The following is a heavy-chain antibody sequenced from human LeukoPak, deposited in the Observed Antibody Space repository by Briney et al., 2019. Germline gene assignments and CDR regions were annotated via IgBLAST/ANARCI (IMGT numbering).Heavy chain of an antibody. CDR3: AREIYDSSGYYSPYYFDY. J-gene: IGHJ4*02. CDR1: GYTFTGYY. D-gene: IGHD3-22*01. Sequence: GASVKVSCKASGYTFTGYYMHWVRQAPGQGLEWMGWINPNSGGTNYAQKFQGRVTMTRDTSISTAYMELSRLRSDDTAVYYCAREIYDSSGYYSPYYFDYWGQGTLVTVSS. CDR2: INPNSGGT. V-gene: IGHV1-2*02.